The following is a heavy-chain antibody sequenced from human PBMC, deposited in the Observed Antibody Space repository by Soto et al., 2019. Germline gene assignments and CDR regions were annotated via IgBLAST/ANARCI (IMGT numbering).Heavy chain of an antibody. J-gene: IGHJ4*02. V-gene: IGHV4-38-2*01. CDR2: IYHSGST. D-gene: IGHD4-4*01. CDR3: ARADLINDYSTTHRFDF. Sequence: SETLSLTCAVSGYSISSGYYWGWIRQPPGKGLEWIGSIYHSGSTYYNPSLKSRVTISVDTSKNQFSLKLSSVTAADTAVYYCARADLINDYSTTHRFDFWGQGTLVSVSA. CDR1: GYSISSGYY.